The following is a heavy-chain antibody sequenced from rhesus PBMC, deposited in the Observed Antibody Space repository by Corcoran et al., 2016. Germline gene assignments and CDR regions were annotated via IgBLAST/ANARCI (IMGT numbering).Heavy chain of an antibody. CDR2: ISGSGGST. D-gene: IGHD3-9*01. CDR3: ARGTRMITVTTLDV. CDR1: GGSISRNW. Sequence: QLQLQESGPGLVKPSETLSLTCAVSGGSISRNWWSWIRQPPGKGRGWIGSISGSGGSTRYNPSRKSRVTISTDTSKNQLSLKLISVTAADTAVYYCARGTRMITVTTLDVWGRGVLVTVSS. J-gene: IGHJ5-2*02. V-gene: IGHV4-173*01.